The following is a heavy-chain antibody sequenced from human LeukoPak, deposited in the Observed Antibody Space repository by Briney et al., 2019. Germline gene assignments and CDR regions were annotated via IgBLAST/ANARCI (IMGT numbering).Heavy chain of an antibody. J-gene: IGHJ3*02. V-gene: IGHV3-21*01. CDR2: ISPSSSYI. Sequence: PGGSLRLSCAASGFTFSTYNINWVRQAPGKGLEWVSSISPSSSYIYYADSVKGRFTISRDNAKNSLYLQMNSLRAEDTAVYYCARDRYSTSLDAFEIWGQGTMVTVSS. D-gene: IGHD6-13*01. CDR3: ARDRYSTSLDAFEI. CDR1: GFTFSTYN.